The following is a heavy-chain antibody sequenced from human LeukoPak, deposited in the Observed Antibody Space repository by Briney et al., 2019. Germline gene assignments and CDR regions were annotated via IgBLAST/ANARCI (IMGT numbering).Heavy chain of an antibody. J-gene: IGHJ6*02. V-gene: IGHV3-23*01. CDR3: AKHQQISGHPLMDV. Sequence: GGSLRLSCAASGFTFSSYAMSWVRQAPGKGLEWVSTISGSGGRTYYTDSVKGRFTISRDNSKNTLFLQMNSLRAEDTAIYYCAKHQQISGHPLMDVWGQGTTVTVSS. D-gene: IGHD1-14*01. CDR2: ISGSGGRT. CDR1: GFTFSSYA.